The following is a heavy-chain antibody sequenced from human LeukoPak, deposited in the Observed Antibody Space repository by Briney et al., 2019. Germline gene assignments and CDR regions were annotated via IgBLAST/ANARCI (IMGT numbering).Heavy chain of an antibody. CDR1: GYSFTSYW. D-gene: IGHD3-10*01. V-gene: IGHV5-51*01. J-gene: IGHJ5*02. CDR3: ARRRYYGAGNWNNWFAP. CDR2: IYPGDSDT. Sequence: GESLKISCKGSGYSFTSYWIGWGRQMPGKGLEWMGIIYPGDSDTRYSPSFQGQATISADKSISTAYLQWRGLKASDTDMYYCARRRYYGAGNWNNWFAPWGQGTLVTVSS.